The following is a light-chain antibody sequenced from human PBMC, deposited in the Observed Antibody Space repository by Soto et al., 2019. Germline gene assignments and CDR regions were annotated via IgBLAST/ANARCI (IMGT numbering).Light chain of an antibody. CDR1: SSDVGGYNY. J-gene: IGLJ1*01. CDR3: SSYTSSSTYV. V-gene: IGLV2-14*01. CDR2: EVS. Sequence: QSALTQPASVSGSPGQSITISSTGTSSDVGGYNYVSWSQQHPGKAPQLMIYEVSKRPSGVSNRFSGSKSGNTASLTISGLQAEDEADYYCSSYTSSSTYVFGTGTKVTVL.